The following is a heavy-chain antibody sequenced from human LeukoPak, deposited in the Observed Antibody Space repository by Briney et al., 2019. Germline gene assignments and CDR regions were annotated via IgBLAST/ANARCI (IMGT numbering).Heavy chain of an antibody. CDR2: IYYSGST. D-gene: IGHD1-7*01. CDR3: ARDRTTLDY. Sequence: SETLSLTCTVSGGSISSYYWSWIRQPPGKGLEWIGYIYYSGSTNYNPSLKSRVTISVDTSKNQFSLKLSSVTAADTAVYYCARDRTTLDYWGQGTLVTVSS. CDR1: GGSISSYY. J-gene: IGHJ4*02. V-gene: IGHV4-59*01.